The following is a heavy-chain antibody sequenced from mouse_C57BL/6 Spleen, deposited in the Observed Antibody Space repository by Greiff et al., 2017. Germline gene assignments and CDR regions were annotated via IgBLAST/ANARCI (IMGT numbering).Heavy chain of an antibody. V-gene: IGHV1-54*01. CDR3: ARGDDYAGDARWT. CDR2: INPGSGGT. D-gene: IGHD2-4*01. CDR1: GYAFTNYL. Sequence: VQRVESGAELVRPGTSVKVSCKASGYAFTNYLIEWVKQRPGQGLEWIGVINPGSGGTTYNEKFKGKATLTADKSSSTAYMQLSSLTSEDSAVYFCARGDDYAGDARWTWGQGTLGTVSA. J-gene: IGHJ3*01.